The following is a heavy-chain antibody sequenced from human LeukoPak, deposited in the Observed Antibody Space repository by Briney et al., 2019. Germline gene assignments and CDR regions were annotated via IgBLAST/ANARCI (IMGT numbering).Heavy chain of an antibody. D-gene: IGHD5-12*01. Sequence: PGGSLRLSCAASGFTFSSYGMPWVRQASGKGLERVAVIWYDGSNKYYADSVKGRFTISRDNSKNTLYLQMNSLRAEDTAVYYCARESVDSGSFDCWGQGTLVTVSS. J-gene: IGHJ4*02. CDR1: GFTFSSYG. V-gene: IGHV3-33*01. CDR2: IWYDGSNK. CDR3: ARESVDSGSFDC.